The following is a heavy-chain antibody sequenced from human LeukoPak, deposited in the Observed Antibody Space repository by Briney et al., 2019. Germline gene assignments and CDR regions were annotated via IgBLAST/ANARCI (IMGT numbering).Heavy chain of an antibody. CDR2: INPSGGST. CDR1: GYTFTSYD. D-gene: IGHD2-21*02. V-gene: IGHV1-46*03. CDR3: ARDHTLLGAFDI. J-gene: IGHJ3*02. Sequence: ASVKVSCKASGYTFTSYDINWMRQATGQGLEWMGIINPSGGSTSYAQKFQGRVTMTRDTSTSTVYMELSSLRSEDTAVYYCARDHTLLGAFDIWGQGTMVTVSS.